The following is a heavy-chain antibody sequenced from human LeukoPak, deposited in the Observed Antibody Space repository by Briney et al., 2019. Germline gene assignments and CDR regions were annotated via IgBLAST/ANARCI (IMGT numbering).Heavy chain of an antibody. CDR3: ATLDHAAGYYFDY. CDR1: GYTLTELS. J-gene: IGHJ4*02. Sequence: GASVKVSCKVSGYTLTELSMHWVRQAPGKGLEWMGGFDPEDGETIYAQKFQGRVTMTEDTSTDTAYMELSSLRSEDTVVYYCATLDHAAGYYFDYWGQGTLVTVSS. V-gene: IGHV1-24*01. CDR2: FDPEDGET. D-gene: IGHD6-13*01.